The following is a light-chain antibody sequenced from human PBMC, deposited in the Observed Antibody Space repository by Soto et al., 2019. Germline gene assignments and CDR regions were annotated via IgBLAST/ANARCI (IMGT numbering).Light chain of an antibody. Sequence: EIVLTQSPGTLALSPGERATLSCRASQSVSSNYLTWYQQKRGQAPRLLIHGASSRATGIPDRFSGSGSGTDFTLTIRRLEAEDFAVYYCQQYGSSPFTFGPGTKVGIK. V-gene: IGKV3-20*01. CDR2: GAS. CDR1: QSVSSNY. CDR3: QQYGSSPFT. J-gene: IGKJ3*01.